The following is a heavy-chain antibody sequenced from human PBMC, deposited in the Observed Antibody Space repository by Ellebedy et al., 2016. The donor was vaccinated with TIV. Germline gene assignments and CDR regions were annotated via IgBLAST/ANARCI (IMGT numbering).Heavy chain of an antibody. CDR2: INASDDLT. D-gene: IGHD3-16*01. V-gene: IGHV1-3*01. CDR1: GYNFTAFG. J-gene: IGHJ5*01. CDR3: VRDRLMISFGGVPDS. Sequence: AASVKVSCKASGYNFTAFGIHWVRQAPGQRREWMGWINASDDLTKHSQKFLGRVTLARDTSASTAYLELSSLRSEDTAVYYCVRDRLMISFGGVPDSWGQGTLVTVSS.